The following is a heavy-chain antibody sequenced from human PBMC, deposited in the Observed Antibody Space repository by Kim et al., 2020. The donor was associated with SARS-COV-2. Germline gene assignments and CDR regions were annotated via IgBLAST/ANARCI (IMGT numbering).Heavy chain of an antibody. CDR3: ARVPGRGSPGYYYGMDV. CDR2: INAGNGNT. D-gene: IGHD3-10*01. V-gene: IGHV1-3*01. CDR1: GYTFTSYA. J-gene: IGHJ6*02. Sequence: ASVKVSCKASGYTFTSYAMHWVRQAPGQRLEWMGWINAGNGNTKYSQKFQGRVTITRDTSASTAYMELSSLRSEDTAVYYCARVPGRGSPGYYYGMDVWGQGTTVTVSS.